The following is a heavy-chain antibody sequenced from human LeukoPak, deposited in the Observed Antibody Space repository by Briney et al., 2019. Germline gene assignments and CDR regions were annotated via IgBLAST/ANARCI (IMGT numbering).Heavy chain of an antibody. CDR1: GFTFSSHG. Sequence: PGGSLRLSCAASGFTFSSHGMCWVRQAPARGLEWVSSISIGGDTTNSDSVKGRFTISRDNSKNTLYLQLDSLRAEDTAIYYCAKEIRPSDCWGQGTLVTVSS. CDR3: AKEIRPSDC. D-gene: IGHD4-17*01. CDR2: ISIGGDTT. J-gene: IGHJ4*02. V-gene: IGHV3-23*01.